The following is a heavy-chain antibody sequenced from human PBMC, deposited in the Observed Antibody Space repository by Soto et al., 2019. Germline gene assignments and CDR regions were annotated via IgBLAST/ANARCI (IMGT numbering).Heavy chain of an antibody. J-gene: IGHJ4*02. CDR2: IYYSGST. CDR3: ARDGPLYDSSGYYY. D-gene: IGHD3-22*01. V-gene: IGHV4-59*01. Sequence: SETLSLTCTVSGGSISSYYWSWIRQPPGKGLEWIGYIYYSGSTNYNPSLKSRVTISVDTSKNQFSLKLSSVTAADTAVYYCARDGPLYDSSGYYYWGQGTLVTVSS. CDR1: GGSISSYY.